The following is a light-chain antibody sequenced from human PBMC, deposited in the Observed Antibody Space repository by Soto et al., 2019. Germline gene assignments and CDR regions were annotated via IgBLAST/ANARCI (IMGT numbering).Light chain of an antibody. CDR2: AAS. V-gene: IGKV3-15*01. Sequence: EIVMTQSPATLSVSPGERATLSCRASQTVSSKLAWYQQKPGQPPRLLIYAASTRATDVPARFSGGGSETEFTLTISSLQSEDFAVYFCQQYNIWPLWTFGQGTKVDIK. J-gene: IGKJ1*01. CDR1: QTVSSK. CDR3: QQYNIWPLWT.